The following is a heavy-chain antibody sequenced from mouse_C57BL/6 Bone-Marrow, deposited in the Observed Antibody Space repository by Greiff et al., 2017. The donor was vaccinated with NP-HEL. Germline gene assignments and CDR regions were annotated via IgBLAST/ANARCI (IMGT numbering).Heavy chain of an antibody. CDR1: GFNIKDDY. CDR3: TRSYGYFDV. CDR2: IDPENGDT. J-gene: IGHJ1*03. Sequence: EVKLLESGAELVRPGASVKLSCTASGFNIKDDYMHWVKQRPEQGLEWIGWIDPENGDTEYASTFQGQATITADTASNTAYLQISSLTSEDTAIYYCTRSYGYFDVWGTGTTVTVSS. V-gene: IGHV14-4*01.